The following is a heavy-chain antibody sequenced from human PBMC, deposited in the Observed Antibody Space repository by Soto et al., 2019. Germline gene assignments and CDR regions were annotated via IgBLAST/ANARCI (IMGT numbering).Heavy chain of an antibody. D-gene: IGHD2-8*02. Sequence: QVHLEQSGAEVKKPGSSVKVSCKFSGGTFSSYVIIWVRQAPGQGLEWMGGIIPVSGTANYAQKFHGRVTISADAATNTAYMELSSVRFDVTAVYYCATVDRSVALVGWFDPWGQGTRVTVSS. CDR3: ATVDRSVALVGWFDP. V-gene: IGHV1-69*01. CDR1: GGTFSSYV. CDR2: IIPVSGTA. J-gene: IGHJ5*02.